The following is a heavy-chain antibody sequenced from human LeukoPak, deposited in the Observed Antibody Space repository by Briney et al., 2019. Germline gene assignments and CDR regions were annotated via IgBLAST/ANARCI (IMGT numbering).Heavy chain of an antibody. V-gene: IGHV4-61*02. CDR1: GGSISSGSYY. CDR3: ARDWVAARGFAFDI. CDR2: IYTSGST. D-gene: IGHD6-6*01. Sequence: SETLSLTCTVSGGSISSGSYYWSWIRQPAGKGLEWIGRIYTSGSTNYNPSLKSRVTISVDTSKNQFSLKLSSVTAADTAVYYCARDWVAARGFAFDIWGQGTMVTVSS. J-gene: IGHJ3*02.